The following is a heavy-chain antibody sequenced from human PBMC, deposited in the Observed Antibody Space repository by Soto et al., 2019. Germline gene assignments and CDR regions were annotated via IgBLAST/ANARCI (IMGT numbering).Heavy chain of an antibody. CDR2: ISGSGGST. CDR1: GFTFSSYA. Sequence: EVQLLESGGGLVQPGGSLRLSCAASGFTFSSYAMSWFRQAPGKGLEWVSAISGSGGSTYYADSVKGRFTISRDNSKNTLYLQMNSLRAEDTAVYYCAKDEGGSGSYYEEYFQHWGQGTLVTVSS. CDR3: AKDEGGSGSYYEEYFQH. V-gene: IGHV3-23*01. D-gene: IGHD1-26*01. J-gene: IGHJ1*01.